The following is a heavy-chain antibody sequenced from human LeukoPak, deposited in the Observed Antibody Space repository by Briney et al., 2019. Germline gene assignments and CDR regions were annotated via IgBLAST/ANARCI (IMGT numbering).Heavy chain of an antibody. V-gene: IGHV3-30*02. CDR1: GFTFSSYG. CDR2: IRYDGSNK. J-gene: IGHJ4*02. D-gene: IGHD5-12*01. CDR3: AKVQARYSGYDNYFDY. Sequence: GGSLRLSCAASGFTFSSYGMHWVRQAPGKGLEWVAFIRYDGSNKYYADSVKGRFTISRDNSKNTLYLQMNSLRAEDTAVYYCAKVQARYSGYDNYFDYWGQGTLVTVSS.